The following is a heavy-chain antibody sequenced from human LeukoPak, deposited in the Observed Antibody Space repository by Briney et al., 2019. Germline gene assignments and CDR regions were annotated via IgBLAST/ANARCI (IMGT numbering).Heavy chain of an antibody. V-gene: IGHV3-23*01. J-gene: IGHJ4*02. CDR3: AKDRTSWYYPFDS. D-gene: IGHD6-13*01. Sequence: GGSLRLSCAASGFPFSSYAMSWVRQAPGEGLEWGSVISGSGGSTYYADSVKGRFTISRDNSKDTLYLQMNSLRAEDTAVYFCAKDRTSWYYPFDSWGQGTLVTVSS. CDR1: GFPFSSYA. CDR2: ISGSGGST.